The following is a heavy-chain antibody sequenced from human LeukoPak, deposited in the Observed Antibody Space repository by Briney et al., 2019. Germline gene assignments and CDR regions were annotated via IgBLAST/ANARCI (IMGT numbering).Heavy chain of an antibody. CDR2: INHSGST. Sequence: PSETLSLTCAVSGGSFSGYYWSWIRQPPGKGLEWIGEINHSGSTNYNPSLKSRVTISVDTSKNQFSLKMSSVTAADTAVYYCARTPRGYSGQGQNWFDPWGQGTLVTVSS. V-gene: IGHV4-34*01. J-gene: IGHJ5*02. CDR3: ARTPRGYSGQGQNWFDP. D-gene: IGHD5-12*01. CDR1: GGSFSGYY.